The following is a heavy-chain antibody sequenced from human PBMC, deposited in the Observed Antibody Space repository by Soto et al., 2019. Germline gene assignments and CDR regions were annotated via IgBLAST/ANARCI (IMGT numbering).Heavy chain of an antibody. D-gene: IGHD2-2*01. J-gene: IGHJ6*03. CDR2: IKSKTDGGTT. V-gene: IGHV3-15*01. CDR1: GFTFSNAW. Sequence: GGSLRLSCAASGFTFSNAWMSWVRQAPGKGLEWVGRIKSKTDGGTTDYAAPVKGRFTISRDDSKNTLYLQMNSLKTEDTAVYYCTHTARIVVVPAAIYYYYYMDVWGKGTTVTVSS. CDR3: THTARIVVVPAAIYYYYYMDV.